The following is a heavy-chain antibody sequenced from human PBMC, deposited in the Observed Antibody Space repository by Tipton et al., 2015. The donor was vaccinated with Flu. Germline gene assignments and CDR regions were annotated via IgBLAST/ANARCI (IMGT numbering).Heavy chain of an antibody. D-gene: IGHD3-22*01. CDR2: IYYSGST. V-gene: IGHV4-31*03. J-gene: IGHJ3*02. Sequence: TLSLTCTVSGGSISSGGYYWSWIRQHPGKGLEWIGYIYYSGSTYYNPSLKSRVTISVDTSKNQFSLKLSSVTAADTAVYYCAREDSITMIVSSPGGAFDIWGQGTMVTVSS. CDR3: AREDSITMIVSSPGGAFDI. CDR1: GGSISSGGYY.